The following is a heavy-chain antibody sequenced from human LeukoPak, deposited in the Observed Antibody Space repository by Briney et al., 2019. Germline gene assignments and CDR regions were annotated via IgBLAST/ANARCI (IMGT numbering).Heavy chain of an antibody. D-gene: IGHD3-9*01. CDR3: ARLRRYFDWLLDY. Sequence: GGSLRLSCAASGFTFSGHWMSWVRQALGKGLEWVANIKQDGSETYYVDSVKGRFTISRDNAKNSLYLQMNSLRAEDTAVYYCARLRRYFDWLLDYWGQGTLVTVSS. J-gene: IGHJ4*02. CDR1: GFTFSGHW. CDR2: IKQDGSET. V-gene: IGHV3-7*03.